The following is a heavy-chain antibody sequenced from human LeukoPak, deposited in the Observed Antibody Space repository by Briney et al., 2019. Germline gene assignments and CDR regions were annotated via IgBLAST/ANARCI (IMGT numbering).Heavy chain of an antibody. CDR3: ARDRITWAFDI. CDR1: GGTFSSYA. V-gene: IGHV1-69*05. CDR2: IIPIFGTA. D-gene: IGHD3-10*01. J-gene: IGHJ3*02. Sequence: GASVKVSCKASGGTFSSYAISWVRQAPGQGLEWMGGIIPIFGTANYAQKLQGRVTMTTDTSTSTAYMELRSLRSDDTAVYYCARDRITWAFDIWGQGTMVTVSS.